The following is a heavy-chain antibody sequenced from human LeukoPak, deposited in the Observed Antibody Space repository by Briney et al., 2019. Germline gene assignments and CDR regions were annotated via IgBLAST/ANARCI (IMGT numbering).Heavy chain of an antibody. J-gene: IGHJ4*02. V-gene: IGHV3-23*01. D-gene: IGHD6-19*01. CDR1: GFTFSSHA. CDR2: ISGSGGTT. Sequence: GGSLRLSRPPSGFTFSSHAMSWVRQAPGNGLEWVSAISGSGGTTYYAHSPKRRFTISRDNSKNMVFLQMNTLTADDPGHYYYTKGKLVAGPNDYWGKGTLVTVSS. CDR3: TKGKLVAGPNDY.